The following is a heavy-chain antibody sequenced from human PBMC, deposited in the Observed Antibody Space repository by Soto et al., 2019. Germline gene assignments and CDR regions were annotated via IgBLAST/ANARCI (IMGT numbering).Heavy chain of an antibody. CDR2: ISAYNGNT. J-gene: IGHJ4*02. CDR3: ARDRYSSSSWGYFDY. Sequence: ASAKVSCKASGYTFTSYGISLVRQAPGQGLEWMGWISAYNGNTNYAQKLQGRVTMTTDTSTSTAYMELRSLRSDDTAVYYCARDRYSSSSWGYFDYWGQGTLVTVSS. V-gene: IGHV1-18*01. CDR1: GYTFTSYG. D-gene: IGHD6-6*01.